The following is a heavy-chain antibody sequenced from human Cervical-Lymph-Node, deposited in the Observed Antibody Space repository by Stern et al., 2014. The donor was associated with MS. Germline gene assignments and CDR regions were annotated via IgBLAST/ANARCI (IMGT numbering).Heavy chain of an antibody. V-gene: IGHV4-4*02. CDR1: GGSVSSTNW. CDR2: ISHSGAS. CDR3: ARERQQYCNSEGCSYWYFDL. D-gene: IGHD2/OR15-2a*01. J-gene: IGHJ2*01. Sequence: QVQLQESGPGLVKPSGTLSLTFAVSGGSVSSTNWWSWLRQSPGKGLQWIGHISHSGASNSRSSLSGRVPISLDNSKNHLSLLLTSVTAADTAVYYCARERQQYCNSEGCSYWYFDLWGRGTLVTVSS.